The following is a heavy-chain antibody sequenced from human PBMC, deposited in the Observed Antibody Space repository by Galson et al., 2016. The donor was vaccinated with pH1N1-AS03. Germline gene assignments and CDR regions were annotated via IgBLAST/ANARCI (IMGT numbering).Heavy chain of an antibody. V-gene: IGHV4-59*08. CDR3: GRHLRSSYSMDV. D-gene: IGHD2-15*01. CDR1: GGSVNGYY. CDR2: IFYIGDT. J-gene: IGHJ6*02. Sequence: LSLTCTVSGGSVNGYYWTWIRQPPGKGLEWISQIFYIGDTLYTPSLRGRVTMSVDTSKNQLSLRLSSVTAADTAVYYCGRHLRSSYSMDVWGQGTTVTVSS.